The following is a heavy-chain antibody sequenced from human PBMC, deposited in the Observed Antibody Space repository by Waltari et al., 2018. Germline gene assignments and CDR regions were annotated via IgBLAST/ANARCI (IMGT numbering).Heavy chain of an antibody. Sequence: EVQVVESGGGLVQPGGSLRLFCAASGLTFSSHWMHWVRQAPGKGLVWVSRINGDGRSTSYADSVKGRFTISRDNAKNTVYLQMDSLRAEDTAVYYCVSGESGFAIRGQGSLVTVSS. CDR2: INGDGRST. CDR1: GLTFSSHW. CDR3: VSGESGFAI. D-gene: IGHD3-3*01. J-gene: IGHJ4*02. V-gene: IGHV3-74*01.